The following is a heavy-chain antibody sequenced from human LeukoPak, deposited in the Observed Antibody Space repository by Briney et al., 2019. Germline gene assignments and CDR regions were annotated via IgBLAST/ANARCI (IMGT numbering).Heavy chain of an antibody. V-gene: IGHV3-7*01. CDR2: IKQDESEK. Sequence: PGGSLRLSCAASGFSFNSYWMSWVRQTPGKGLEWVANIKQDESEKYYVASVQGRFTISRDNTKNSLYLQINRLRADDTAVYYCARGAYYFGYWGQGTLVSVSS. J-gene: IGHJ4*02. CDR1: GFSFNSYW. CDR3: ARGAYYFGY.